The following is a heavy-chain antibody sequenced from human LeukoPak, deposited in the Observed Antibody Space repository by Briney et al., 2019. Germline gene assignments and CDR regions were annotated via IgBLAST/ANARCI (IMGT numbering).Heavy chain of an antibody. CDR3: TTDGPSMVRRIIISDAFDI. J-gene: IGHJ3*02. V-gene: IGHV3-15*01. CDR2: IKSKIDDRKT. D-gene: IGHD3-10*01. Sequence: GGSLRLSCAASGFTFSNAWMSWVRQAPGEGLEWVGRIKSKIDDRKTDYAAPVKGRFTISRDDSKNTLYLQMNSLKTEDTAVYYCTTDGPSMVRRIIISDAFDIWGQGTMVTVSS. CDR1: GFTFSNAW.